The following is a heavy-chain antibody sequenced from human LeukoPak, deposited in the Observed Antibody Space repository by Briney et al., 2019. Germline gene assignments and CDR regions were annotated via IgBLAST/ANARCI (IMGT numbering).Heavy chain of an antibody. CDR1: GFTFSSYS. V-gene: IGHV3-21*01. CDR2: ISGSSSYI. Sequence: GRSLRLSCAASGFTFSSYSMNWVRQAPGKGLEWVSSISGSSSYINYADSVKGRFTISRDNAQNSLFLQLNSLRAEDTAVNYCARDPYSSGWYKDAFDIWGQGTMVTVSS. CDR3: ARDPYSSGWYKDAFDI. D-gene: IGHD6-19*01. J-gene: IGHJ3*02.